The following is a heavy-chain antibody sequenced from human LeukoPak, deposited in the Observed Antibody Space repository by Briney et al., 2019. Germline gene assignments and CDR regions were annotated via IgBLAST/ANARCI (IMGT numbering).Heavy chain of an antibody. J-gene: IGHJ4*02. CDR1: GFTFNTYT. CDR2: ITASSTAI. V-gene: IGHV3-21*01. CDR3: ARGGEYYDYVWGSYRYTGGDLDY. D-gene: IGHD3-16*02. Sequence: GGSLRLSCAASGFTFNTYTMNWVRQAPGKGLEWVSSITASSTAIYSADSVKGRFTISRDNAKNFLYLQMNSLRAEDTAVYYCARGGEYYDYVWGSYRYTGGDLDYWGQGTLVTVSS.